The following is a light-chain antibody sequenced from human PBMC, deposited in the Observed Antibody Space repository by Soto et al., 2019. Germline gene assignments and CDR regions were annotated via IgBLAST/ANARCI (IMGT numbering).Light chain of an antibody. Sequence: QSVLTLPASVSGSPGQSIAISCTGTSSDVGTYDLVSWYQQHPGKAPKLMIYEGTKRPSGVSNRFSGSKSANTASLTISGLQPEDEADYYCCSSAGSSLYVFGSGTKVT. CDR3: CSSAGSSLYV. V-gene: IGLV2-23*01. J-gene: IGLJ1*01. CDR1: SSDVGTYDL. CDR2: EGT.